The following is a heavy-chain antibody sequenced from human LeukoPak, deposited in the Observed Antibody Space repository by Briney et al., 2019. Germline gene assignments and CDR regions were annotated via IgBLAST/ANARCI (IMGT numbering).Heavy chain of an antibody. CDR1: GFTFNNYA. CDR3: AKEQDNLLLLSHFDS. CDR2: VSGDGQRT. V-gene: IGHV3-23*01. Sequence: GGSPRLSCAASGFTFNNYAMNWVRQAPGKGLQWVSAVSGDGQRTFYADSVKGRFIIFRDNSMNTLSLQMNNLKVEDTAIYYCAKEQDNLLLLSHFDSWGQGILVTVSA. D-gene: IGHD1-14*01. J-gene: IGHJ4*02.